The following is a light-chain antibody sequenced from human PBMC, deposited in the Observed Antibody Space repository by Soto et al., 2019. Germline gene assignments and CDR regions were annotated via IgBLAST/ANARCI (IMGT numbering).Light chain of an antibody. J-gene: IGLJ3*02. CDR1: SSNIGSNT. Sequence: QSVLTQPPSASGTPGQRVTIPCSGSSSNIGSNTVNWYQQLPGTAPKLLIYSNNQGPSGVPDRFSGSKSGTSASLATSGLQSEDEADYYCAAWDDSLNGHWVFGGGTKLTVL. CDR2: SNN. CDR3: AAWDDSLNGHWV. V-gene: IGLV1-44*01.